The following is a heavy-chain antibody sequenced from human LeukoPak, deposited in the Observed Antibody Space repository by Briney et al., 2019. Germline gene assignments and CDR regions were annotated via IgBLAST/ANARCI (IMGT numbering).Heavy chain of an antibody. CDR3: ARFAAGGSYYYYLDV. Sequence: GGSLRLSCAASGFTFSSYTMNWVRQPPGKGLEWVSNIGTSSTTIYYADSVKGRFTISRDNAKNSLYLQMNSLRADDTAVYYCARFAAGGSYYYYLDVWGKGTTVTVSS. CDR2: IGTSSTTI. D-gene: IGHD6-25*01. V-gene: IGHV3-48*01. CDR1: GFTFSSYT. J-gene: IGHJ6*03.